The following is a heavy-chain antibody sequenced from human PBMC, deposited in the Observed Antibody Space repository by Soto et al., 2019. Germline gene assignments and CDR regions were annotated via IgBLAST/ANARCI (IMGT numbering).Heavy chain of an antibody. CDR3: ARDQEYWFDP. J-gene: IGHJ5*02. Sequence: QVQLQESGPGLVKPSETLSLTCTVSGGSISSYYWSWIRQPPGKGLEWIGYIYYSGSTNYNPSLKSRVTISVDTSKNQFSLKLSSVTAADTAVYDCARDQEYWFDPWGQGTLVTVSS. CDR1: GGSISSYY. CDR2: IYYSGST. V-gene: IGHV4-59*01.